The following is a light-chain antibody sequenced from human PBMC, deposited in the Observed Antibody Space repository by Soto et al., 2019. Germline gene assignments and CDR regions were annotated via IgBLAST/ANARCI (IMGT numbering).Light chain of an antibody. CDR3: QQSYSTPSIT. CDR1: QSITRY. V-gene: IGKV1-39*01. Sequence: DLQMTQSPSSLSASVGDRVTITCRASQSITRYLNWYQQKPGKAPKLLIYGASSLQSGVPSRFTGSGSGTDFTLTISSLQPEDFVTYYCQQSYSTPSITFGQGTRLEIK. CDR2: GAS. J-gene: IGKJ5*01.